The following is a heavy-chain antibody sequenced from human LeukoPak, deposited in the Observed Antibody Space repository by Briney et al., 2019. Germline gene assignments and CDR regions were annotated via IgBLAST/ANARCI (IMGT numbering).Heavy chain of an antibody. CDR3: AKFSRWIPFNF. Sequence: SETLSLTCAVSGASVSGNYWSWIRQSPERGLEWIGHLLDDGVTDYNPSLKSRVTVLSDTSKNQFSLRLTSVTAADTAIYYCAKFSRWIPFNFWGQGTLVTVSS. CDR1: GASVSGNY. CDR2: LLDDGVT. V-gene: IGHV4-59*02. D-gene: IGHD5-18*01. J-gene: IGHJ1*01.